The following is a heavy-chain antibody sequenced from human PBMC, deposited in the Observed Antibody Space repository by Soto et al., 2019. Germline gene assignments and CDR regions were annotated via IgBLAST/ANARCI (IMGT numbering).Heavy chain of an antibody. CDR2: IYSGGST. CDR1: GFTVSSNY. V-gene: IGHV3-53*01. Sequence: GGSLRLSCAASGFTVSSNYMSCVRQAPGKGLEWVSVIYSGGSTYYADSVKGRFTISRDNSKNTLYLQMNSLRAEDTAVYYCARGFPVYYLYYFDYWAQGTLVTVS. J-gene: IGHJ4*02. D-gene: IGHD3-9*01. CDR3: ARGFPVYYLYYFDY.